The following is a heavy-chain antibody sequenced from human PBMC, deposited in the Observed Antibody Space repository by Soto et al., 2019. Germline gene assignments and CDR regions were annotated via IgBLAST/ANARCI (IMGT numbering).Heavy chain of an antibody. CDR2: ISVSGDNS. D-gene: IGHD3-3*01. V-gene: IGHV3-23*01. CDR3: ADGGEWSFNFVY. CDR1: GFTFSTYA. Sequence: EVQLLESGGGLVQPGGSLRLSCAASGFTFSTYAMSWVRQAPGTGLEWVSGISVSGDNSYYADSVKGRFTISRDNSKSTLYLQMNNLRADDTAVYYCADGGEWSFNFVYWGQGTLVTVSS. J-gene: IGHJ4*02.